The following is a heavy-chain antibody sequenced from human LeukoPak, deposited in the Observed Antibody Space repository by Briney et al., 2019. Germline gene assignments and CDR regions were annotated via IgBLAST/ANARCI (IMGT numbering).Heavy chain of an antibody. Sequence: GGSLRLSCAASGFTFSSYAMSWVRQAPGKGLEWVSGINWNGGSTGYADSVKGRFTISRDNAKNSLYLQMNSLRAEDTALYHCARSPSWYYYDSSGYYGYFDYWGQGTLVTVSS. D-gene: IGHD3-22*01. CDR3: ARSPSWYYYDSSGYYGYFDY. V-gene: IGHV3-20*01. J-gene: IGHJ4*02. CDR2: INWNGGST. CDR1: GFTFSSYA.